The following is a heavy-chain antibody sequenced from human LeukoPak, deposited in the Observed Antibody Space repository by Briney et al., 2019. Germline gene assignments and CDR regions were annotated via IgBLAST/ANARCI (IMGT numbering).Heavy chain of an antibody. CDR2: ISSSSTYI. J-gene: IGHJ4*02. Sequence: PGGSLGLSCAASGFSLSGYSRNWVRQAPGKGLEWVSSISSSSTYIYHADSVKGRFTISRDNAKNSLYLQMNSLRAEDTAVYYCARIGGELSLPPYHYDYWGQGTLVTVSS. CDR3: ARIGGELSLPPYHYDY. V-gene: IGHV3-21*01. CDR1: GFSLSGYS. D-gene: IGHD3-16*01.